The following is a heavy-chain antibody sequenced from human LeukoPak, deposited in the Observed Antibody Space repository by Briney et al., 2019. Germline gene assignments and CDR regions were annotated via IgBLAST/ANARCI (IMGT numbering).Heavy chain of an antibody. J-gene: IGHJ4*02. D-gene: IGHD4-17*01. V-gene: IGHV3-30*18. CDR3: VKPLQLSGDYANRRADY. CDR1: GFTFSSYG. Sequence: GRSLRLSCAASGFTFSSYGMHWVRQAPGKGLEWVAVISYDGSNKYYADSVKGRFTISRDNSKNTLFLQISSLRAEDTAVYYCVKPLQLSGDYANRRADYWGQGTLVTVSS. CDR2: ISYDGSNK.